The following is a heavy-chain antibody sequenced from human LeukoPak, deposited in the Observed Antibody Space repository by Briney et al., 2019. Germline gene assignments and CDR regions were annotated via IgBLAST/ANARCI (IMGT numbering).Heavy chain of an antibody. CDR3: AKGSRPYDSPFDI. Sequence: GGSLRLSCAASGFTFSDYYMSWVRQAPGKGLEWVSYISSSGSTIYYADSVKGRFTISRDNAKNSLYLEMNSLRAEDTAVYYCAKGSRPYDSPFDIWGQGTLVTVSS. CDR2: ISSSGSTI. V-gene: IGHV3-11*01. CDR1: GFTFSDYY. J-gene: IGHJ3*02. D-gene: IGHD3-22*01.